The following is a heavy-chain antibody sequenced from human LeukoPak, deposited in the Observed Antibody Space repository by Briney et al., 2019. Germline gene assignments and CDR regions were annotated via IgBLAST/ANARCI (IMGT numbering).Heavy chain of an antibody. V-gene: IGHV4-30-2*01. Sequence: SQTLSLTCTVSGDSISSGGYSWSWIRQPPGKGLEWIGYIYHIGYISQSGNIYQNPSLKSRVTISLDTSRNQFSLKLSSVTAADTAVYYCARSPLAFYDSSGYPRVWFDPWGQGTLVTVSS. CDR1: GDSISSGGYS. J-gene: IGHJ5*02. D-gene: IGHD3-22*01. CDR3: ARSPLAFYDSSGYPRVWFDP. CDR2: ISQSGNI.